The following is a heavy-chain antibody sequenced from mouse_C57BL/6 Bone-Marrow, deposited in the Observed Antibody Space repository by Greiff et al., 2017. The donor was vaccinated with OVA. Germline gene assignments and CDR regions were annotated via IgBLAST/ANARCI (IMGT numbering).Heavy chain of an antibody. D-gene: IGHD2-3*01. CDR1: GYTFTSYW. CDR2: IDPSDSYT. J-gene: IGHJ2*01. V-gene: IGHV1-69*01. Sequence: QVQLQQPGAELVMPGASVKLSCKASGYTFTSYWMHWVKQRPGQGLEWIGEIDPSDSYTNYNQKFKGKSTLTVDKSSSTAYMQLSSLTSEDSAVYYFARSLDGFDYWGQGTTLTVSS. CDR3: ARSLDGFDY.